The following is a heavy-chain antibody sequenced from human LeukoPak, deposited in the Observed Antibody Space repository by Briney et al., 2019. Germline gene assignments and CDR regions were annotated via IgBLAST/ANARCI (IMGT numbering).Heavy chain of an antibody. CDR1: GYTFGICD. CDR3: GRVLGGGNSVHFDY. V-gene: IGHV1-8*02. D-gene: IGHD4-23*01. J-gene: IGHJ4*02. CDR2: INPNTGNT. Sequence: GASVKVSCKASGYTFGICDINWVRQATGQGLEWMGWINPNTGNTGYAQKFQGRVTFTRDPSISTAYMELSSLTSEDTAVYYCGRVLGGGNSVHFDYWGQGALVTVSS.